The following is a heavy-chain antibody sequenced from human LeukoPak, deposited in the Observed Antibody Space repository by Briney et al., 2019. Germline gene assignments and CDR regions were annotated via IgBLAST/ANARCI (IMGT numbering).Heavy chain of an antibody. J-gene: IGHJ6*03. Sequence: GESLKISCKGSGYSFTSYWIGWVRPMSGKGLEWMGIIYPGDSDTRYSPSFQGQVTISADKSISTAYLQWSSLKASDTAMYYCARGSGYDLYYYYYMDVWGKGTTVTVSS. D-gene: IGHD5-12*01. CDR1: GYSFTSYW. V-gene: IGHV5-51*01. CDR3: ARGSGYDLYYYYYMDV. CDR2: IYPGDSDT.